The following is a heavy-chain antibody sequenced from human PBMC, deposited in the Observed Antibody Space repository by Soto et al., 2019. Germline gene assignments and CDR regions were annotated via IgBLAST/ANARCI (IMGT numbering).Heavy chain of an antibody. CDR1: GGSISSTTYY. J-gene: IGHJ4*02. CDR3: ARRWGTTFDY. V-gene: IGHV4-39*07. CDR2: FFIGGNT. Sequence: SETLSLTCTVSGGSISSTTYYWGWMRQPPGKGLEWIASFFIGGNTYYNPSLKSRVTISVDTSKNQFSLKLSSVTAADTAVYYCARRWGTTFDYWGQGTLVTVSS. D-gene: IGHD3-16*01.